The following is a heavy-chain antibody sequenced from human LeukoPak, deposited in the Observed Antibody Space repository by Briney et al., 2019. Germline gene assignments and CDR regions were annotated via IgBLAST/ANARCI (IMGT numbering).Heavy chain of an antibody. V-gene: IGHV4-59*08. CDR3: ARTDPKYSSGWYDY. CDR1: GGSISSSYY. J-gene: IGHJ4*02. CDR2: IYYSGST. D-gene: IGHD6-19*01. Sequence: SETLSLTCTVSGGSISSSYYWSWIRQPPGKGLEWIGYIYYSGSTNYNPPLKSRVTISLDTSKNQFSLKLSSVTAADTAVYYCARTDPKYSSGWYDYWGQGTLVTVSS.